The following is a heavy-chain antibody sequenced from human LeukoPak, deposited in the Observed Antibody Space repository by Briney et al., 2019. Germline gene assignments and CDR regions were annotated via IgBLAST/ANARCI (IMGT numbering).Heavy chain of an antibody. Sequence: SETLSLTCTVSGGSISSSSYYWGWIRQPPGKGLEWIGSIYYSGSTYYNPSLKSRVTISVDTSKNQFSLRLTSVTIADTAVYYCARGIPPDVWGKGTTVTVSS. CDR2: IYYSGST. CDR3: ARGIPPDV. V-gene: IGHV4-39*07. J-gene: IGHJ6*04. CDR1: GGSISSSSYY. D-gene: IGHD3-10*01.